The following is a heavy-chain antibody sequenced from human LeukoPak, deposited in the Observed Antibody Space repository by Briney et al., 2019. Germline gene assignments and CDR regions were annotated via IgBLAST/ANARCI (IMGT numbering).Heavy chain of an antibody. J-gene: IGHJ5*02. V-gene: IGHV3-23*01. D-gene: IGHD3-16*01. CDR2: ISGSGGST. CDR3: AKGGREFEEFDP. CDR1: GFTFSSYA. Sequence: GGSLRLSCAASGFTFSSYAMSWVRQAPGKGLAWVSAISGSGGSTYYADSVKGRFTISRDISKNTLYLQMNSLRAEDTAVYYCAKGGREFEEFDPWGQGTLVTVSS.